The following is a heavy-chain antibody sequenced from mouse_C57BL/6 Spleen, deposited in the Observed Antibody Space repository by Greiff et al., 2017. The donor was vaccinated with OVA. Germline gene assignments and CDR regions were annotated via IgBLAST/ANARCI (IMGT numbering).Heavy chain of an antibody. J-gene: IGHJ4*01. CDR3: TGGGYCGSSSYYYAMDY. CDR2: IDPETGGT. CDR1: GYTFTDYE. D-gene: IGHD1-1*01. V-gene: IGHV1-15*01. Sequence: VQLQQSGAELVRPGASVTLSCKASGYTFTDYEMHWVKQTPVHGLEWIGAIDPETGGTAYNQKFKGKAILTADKSSSTAYMELRSLTSEDSAVYYCTGGGYCGSSSYYYAMDYWGQGTSVTVSS.